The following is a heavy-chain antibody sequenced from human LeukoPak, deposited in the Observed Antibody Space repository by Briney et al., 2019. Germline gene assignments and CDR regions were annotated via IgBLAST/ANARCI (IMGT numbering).Heavy chain of an antibody. CDR2: IYYSGST. D-gene: IGHD3-9*01. CDR1: GGSISSSSYY. V-gene: IGHV4-39*01. CDR3: ARSRNDILTGYHY. J-gene: IGHJ4*02. Sequence: SETLSLTCTVSGGSISSSSYYWGWIRQSPGKGLEWIGSIYYSGSTYYNPSLKSRVTISVDTSKNQFSLKLSSVTAADTAVYYCARSRNDILTGYHYWGQGTLVTVSS.